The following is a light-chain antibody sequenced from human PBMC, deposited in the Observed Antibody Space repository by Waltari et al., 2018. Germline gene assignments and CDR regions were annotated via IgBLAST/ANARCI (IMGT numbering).Light chain of an antibody. CDR1: QSIHSW. Sequence: DIQMTQSPSTLSASVGDRVTITCRASQSIHSWLAWYQQKPGKAPKLLIYRASSLESGVPLRFSGSGSGTEFTLTISSLQPDDFGTYYCQQYKTFGQGTKVEIK. CDR2: RAS. V-gene: IGKV1-5*03. CDR3: QQYKT. J-gene: IGKJ1*01.